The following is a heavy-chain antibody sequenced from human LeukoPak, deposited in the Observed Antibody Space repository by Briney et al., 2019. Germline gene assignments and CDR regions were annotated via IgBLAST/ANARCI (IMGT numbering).Heavy chain of an antibody. J-gene: IGHJ6*02. CDR2: INHSGST. Sequence: SETLSLTCAVYGGSLSGYYWSWIRQPPGKGLEWIGEINHSGSTNYNPSLKSRVTISVDTSKNQFSLKLSSVTAADTAVYYCAREDSIAVAGTHYYYGMDVWGQGTTVTVSS. D-gene: IGHD6-19*01. CDR1: GGSLSGYY. V-gene: IGHV4-34*01. CDR3: AREDSIAVAGTHYYYGMDV.